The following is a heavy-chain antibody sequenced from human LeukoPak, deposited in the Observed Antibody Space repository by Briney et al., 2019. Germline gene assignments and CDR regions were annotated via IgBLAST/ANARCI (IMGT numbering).Heavy chain of an antibody. CDR1: GVIFSNYA. V-gene: IGHV3-23*01. J-gene: IGHJ6*02. CDR3: AKPLNYYGSGSYYNPRYYYYGMDV. Sequence: GGSLRLSCAASGVIFSNYAMSWVRQAPGKGLEWVSVISGSGANTHYADSVKGRFTISRDNSKNTLYLQMNSLRAEDTAVYYCAKPLNYYGSGSYYNPRYYYYGMDVWGQGTTVTVSS. CDR2: ISGSGANT. D-gene: IGHD3-10*01.